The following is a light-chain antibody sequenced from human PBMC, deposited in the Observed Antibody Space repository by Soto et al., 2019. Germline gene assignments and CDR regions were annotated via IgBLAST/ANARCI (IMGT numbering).Light chain of an antibody. CDR3: SSKTSSRTPFV. J-gene: IGLJ1*01. V-gene: IGLV2-14*01. CDR1: SNDVGGYNY. CDR2: EVN. Sequence: QSALTQPASVSGSPGQSITISCTGTSNDVGGYNYVSWYQQHPGNAPRLMIYEVNNRPSGVPNRFSGSKSGNTASLTISGLQAEDEADYYCSSKTSSRTPFVFGTGTKVTVL.